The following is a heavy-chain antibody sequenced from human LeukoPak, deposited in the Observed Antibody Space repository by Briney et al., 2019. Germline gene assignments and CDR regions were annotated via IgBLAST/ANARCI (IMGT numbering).Heavy chain of an antibody. CDR2: INPDSGGP. CDR3: ARDHRGWYEDY. V-gene: IGHV1-2*02. CDR1: GYTFTDYY. J-gene: IGHJ4*02. D-gene: IGHD6-19*01. Sequence: ASVKVSCKASGYTFTDYYMHWVRQAPGQGFEWMGWINPDSGGPKYAQKFQGRVTMTRDTSISTAYMELSSLRSEDTAVYYCARDHRGWYEDYWGQGTLVTVSS.